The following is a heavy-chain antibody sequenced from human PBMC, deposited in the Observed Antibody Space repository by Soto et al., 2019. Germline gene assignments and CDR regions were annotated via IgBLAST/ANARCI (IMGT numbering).Heavy chain of an antibody. D-gene: IGHD3-10*01. Sequence: GGSLRLSCAASGFPFSSYDMHSVRQAPGKGLEWVAVISYDGSSKYYADSVKGRFTISRDNSKNTLYLQMNSLRAEDTAVYYCAPWFCAFDYWGQGTLVTVSS. CDR1: GFPFSSYD. J-gene: IGHJ4*02. CDR2: ISYDGSSK. V-gene: IGHV3-30*03. CDR3: APWFCAFDY.